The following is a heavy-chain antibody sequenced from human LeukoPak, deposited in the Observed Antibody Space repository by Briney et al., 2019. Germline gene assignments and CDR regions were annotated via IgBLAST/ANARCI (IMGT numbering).Heavy chain of an antibody. D-gene: IGHD2-2*01. CDR3: VKDRCDRTTCPEV. CDR2: ISGSGGST. Sequence: GGSLRLSCTASGFTFSTYAISWVRQAPGEGLESVSGISGSGGSTYYTDSVKGRFTISRDNSKNTLHLQMSSLRAEDTALYYCVKDRCDRTTCPEVWGQGTLVTVSS. V-gene: IGHV3-23*01. CDR1: GFTFSTYA. J-gene: IGHJ4*02.